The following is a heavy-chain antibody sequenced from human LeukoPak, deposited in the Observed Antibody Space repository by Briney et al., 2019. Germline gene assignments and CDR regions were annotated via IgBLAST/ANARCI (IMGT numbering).Heavy chain of an antibody. CDR3: ARGGQPMGAFDI. Sequence: SETLSLTCAVCGGSFSGYYWSWIRQPPGKGLEWIGEINHSGSTNYNPSLKSRVTISVDTSKNQFSLKLSSVTAAVTAVYYCARGGQPMGAFDIWGQGTMVTVSS. D-gene: IGHD1-14*01. V-gene: IGHV4-34*01. J-gene: IGHJ3*02. CDR2: INHSGST. CDR1: GGSFSGYY.